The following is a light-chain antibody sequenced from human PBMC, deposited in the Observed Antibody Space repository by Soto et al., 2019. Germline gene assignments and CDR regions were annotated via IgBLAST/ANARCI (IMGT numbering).Light chain of an antibody. V-gene: IGKV4-1*01. CDR3: QQYYSTPYT. CDR1: QSVLYSSNNKNY. CDR2: WAS. J-gene: IGKJ2*01. Sequence: DIVMTQSPDSLAVFLGERATINYKPSQSVLYSSNNKNYLAWYQQKPGQPPKLLIYWASTRESGVPDRFSGSGSGTDFTLTISSLQAEDVAVYYCQQYYSTPYTFGQGTKLEIK.